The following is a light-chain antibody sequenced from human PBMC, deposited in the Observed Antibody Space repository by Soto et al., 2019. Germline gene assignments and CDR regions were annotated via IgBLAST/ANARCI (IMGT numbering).Light chain of an antibody. CDR2: GAS. CDR1: QSISSRY. V-gene: IGKV3-20*01. J-gene: IGKJ2*01. Sequence: DIVLTQSPGTLSLSPGERATLSCRASQSISSRYFAWYQQKPGQAPRLLIYGASSRATGIPESFSGSGSGTDFTLTISSLEPEDFAVYYCQQYGSSGYTFGQGTKVEIK. CDR3: QQYGSSGYT.